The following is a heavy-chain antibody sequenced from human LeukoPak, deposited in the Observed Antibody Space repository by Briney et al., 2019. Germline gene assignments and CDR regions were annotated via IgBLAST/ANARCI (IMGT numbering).Heavy chain of an antibody. J-gene: IGHJ5*02. CDR1: GDSMTSGTYY. V-gene: IGHV4-39*07. Sequence: PSETLSLTCTVSGDSMTSGTYYWGWIRQPPGKGLEWIASIHYTGATYYDPSLKSRVTISVDTSKNQFSLQLSSVTAADTAVYFCARGSPYNPWGQGILVTVSS. D-gene: IGHD4-11*01. CDR3: ARGSPYNP. CDR2: IHYTGAT.